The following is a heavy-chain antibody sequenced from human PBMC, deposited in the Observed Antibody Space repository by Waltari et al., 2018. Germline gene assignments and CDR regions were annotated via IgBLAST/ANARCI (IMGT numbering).Heavy chain of an antibody. CDR2: IYPGDSDT. J-gene: IGHJ5*02. CDR3: VRQVGTNWFDP. D-gene: IGHD5-12*01. Sequence: EVQLVQSGAEVKKPGESLKISCQGSGYTFTNYWVGWVRQMPGKGREWMGIIYPGDSDTTYSPSFEGQVTISADKSISIAYLQWSSLKASDTAMYYCVRQVGTNWFDPWGQGTLVTVSS. V-gene: IGHV5-51*01. CDR1: GYTFTNYW.